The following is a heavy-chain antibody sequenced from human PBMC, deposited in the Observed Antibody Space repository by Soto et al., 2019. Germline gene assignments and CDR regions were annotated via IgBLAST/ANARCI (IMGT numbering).Heavy chain of an antibody. D-gene: IGHD3-16*01. V-gene: IGHV1-69*01. CDR2: IIPIFGTA. J-gene: IGHJ3*02. CDR3: GRVLGGARGFDAFDI. CDR1: GGTFSSYA. Sequence: QVQLVQSGAEVKKPGSSVKVSCKASGGTFSSYAISWVRQAPGQGLEWMGGIIPIFGTANYAQKFQGRVMIAAGEATSTGYMGLGSVRSEDTGVYYCGRVLGGARGFDAFDIWGQGTMVTVSS.